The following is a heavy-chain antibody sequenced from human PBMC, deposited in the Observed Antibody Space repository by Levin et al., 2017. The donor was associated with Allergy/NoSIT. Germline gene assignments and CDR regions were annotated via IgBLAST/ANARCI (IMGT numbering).Heavy chain of an antibody. D-gene: IGHD3-3*01. CDR3: ARAEDFWSGYYTNDYGMDV. CDR1: GFTFSSYR. CDR2: INSDGGHT. Sequence: GESLKISCAASGFTFSSYRMHWVRQAPGKGLGWVSRINSDGGHTSYADYVKGRFTISRDNAKDTLYRQMNSLRDEDTAVYYCARAEDFWSGYYTNDYGMDVWGQGTTVTVSS. J-gene: IGHJ6*02. V-gene: IGHV3-74*01.